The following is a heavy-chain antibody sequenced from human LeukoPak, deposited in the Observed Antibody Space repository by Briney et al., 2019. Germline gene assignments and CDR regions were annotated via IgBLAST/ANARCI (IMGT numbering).Heavy chain of an antibody. Sequence: PGGSLRLSCAASGFTVSSNYMTWVRQAPGKGLEWVSLIYSGGSTYYADSVKGRFTISRDNSKNTLYLQMNSLRAEDTAVYYCAREMYSGMYNDAFDIWGQGTKVTVS. CDR3: AREMYSGMYNDAFDI. CDR1: GFTVSSNY. CDR2: IYSGGST. D-gene: IGHD1-26*01. J-gene: IGHJ3*02. V-gene: IGHV3-53*01.